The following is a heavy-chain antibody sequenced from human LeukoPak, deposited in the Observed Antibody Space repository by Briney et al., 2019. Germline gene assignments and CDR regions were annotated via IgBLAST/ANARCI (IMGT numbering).Heavy chain of an antibody. CDR1: GGSFSGDY. CDR3: ARSYAHDY. CDR2: INHSGST. J-gene: IGHJ4*02. D-gene: IGHD2-2*01. V-gene: IGHV4-34*01. Sequence: SETLSLTCAVYGGSFSGDYWSWIRQPPGKGLEWIGEINHSGSTNYNPSLKSRVTISVDTSKDQFSLKLSSVTAADTAVYYCARSYAHDYWGQGTLVTVSS.